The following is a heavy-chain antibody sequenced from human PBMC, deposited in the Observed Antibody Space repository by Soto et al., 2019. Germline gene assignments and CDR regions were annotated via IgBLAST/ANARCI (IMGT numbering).Heavy chain of an antibody. J-gene: IGHJ3*02. CDR2: LSRGGGST. V-gene: IGHV3-23*01. CDR3: VIDGQYRTDGYDI. CDR1: GFTFSSHG. Sequence: EAQLSESGGDLVQPGGSLRLSCAASGFTFSSHGMGWVRPAPGKGLEWISGLSRGGGSTYYADSVKGRFTISRDNSKMTLELIINRLRAEDTAVYHWVIDGQYRTDGYDIWGQGTMVTVAS. D-gene: IGHD5-12*01.